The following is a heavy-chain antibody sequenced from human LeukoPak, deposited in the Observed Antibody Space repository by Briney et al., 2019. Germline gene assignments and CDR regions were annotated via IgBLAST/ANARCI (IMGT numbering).Heavy chain of an antibody. J-gene: IGHJ3*01. CDR1: GGSISSYY. Sequence: SETLSLTCTVSGGSISSYYWSWVRQPPGKGLEWIGYIYYSGSTNYNPSLKSRVTISVDTSKDQFSLRLSSVTAADTAVYYCARETEKQWQYWGQGTTVSVSS. CDR3: ARETEKQWQY. D-gene: IGHD6-19*01. CDR2: IYYSGST. V-gene: IGHV4-59*12.